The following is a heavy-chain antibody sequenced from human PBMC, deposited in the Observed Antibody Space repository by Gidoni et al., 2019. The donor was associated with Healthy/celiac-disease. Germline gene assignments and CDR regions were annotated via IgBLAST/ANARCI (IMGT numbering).Heavy chain of an antibody. Sequence: EVQLLESGGGLVQPGGSLRLSCAASGFPFSRYAMSWVRQAPGKGLEWVSAISGSGGSTYYADSVKGRFTISRDNSKNTLYLQMNSLRAEDTAVYYCAMVGADDYYDSSGYYDYWGQGTLVTVSS. D-gene: IGHD3-22*01. V-gene: IGHV3-23*01. CDR1: GFPFSRYA. CDR3: AMVGADDYYDSSGYYDY. J-gene: IGHJ4*02. CDR2: ISGSGGST.